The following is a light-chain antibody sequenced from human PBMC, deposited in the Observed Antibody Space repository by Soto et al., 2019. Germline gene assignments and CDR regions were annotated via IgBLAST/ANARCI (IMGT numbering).Light chain of an antibody. V-gene: IGKV3-11*01. Sequence: VLTQAPVTLSLSPGERATLSCRASQSVGSYLAWYQQKPGQAPRLLIYDASSRAPGVPARFSGSGSGTDFTLTISSLEPEDFAVYYCQQRSNRLPITFGQGTRLEIK. CDR2: DAS. CDR3: QQRSNRLPIT. CDR1: QSVGSY. J-gene: IGKJ5*01.